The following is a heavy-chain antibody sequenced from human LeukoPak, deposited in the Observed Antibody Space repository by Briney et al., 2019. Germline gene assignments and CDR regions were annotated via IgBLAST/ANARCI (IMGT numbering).Heavy chain of an antibody. CDR3: ARSLSAYTPLAVDY. CDR2: ISSSSSNT. V-gene: IGHV3-11*03. Sequence: GGSLILSCAASGFTFSDHYMSWIRQAPGKGLEWVSYISSSSSNTNYADSVKGRFTISRDNAKNSLSLQMNSLRAEDTAVYYCARSLSAYTPLAVDYWGQGTLVSVSS. D-gene: IGHD5-18*01. CDR1: GFTFSDHY. J-gene: IGHJ4*02.